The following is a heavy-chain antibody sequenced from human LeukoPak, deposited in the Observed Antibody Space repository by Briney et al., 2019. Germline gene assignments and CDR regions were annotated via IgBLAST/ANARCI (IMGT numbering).Heavy chain of an antibody. CDR2: IYYSGST. CDR1: GASISSSSYY. CDR3: ARVLPGTDAFDI. Sequence: SETLSLTCTVSGASISSSSYYWSWIRQHPGKGLEWIGYIYYSGSTYYNPSLKSRVTISVGTSKNQFSLKLSSVTAADTAVYYCARVLPGTDAFDIWGQGTMVTVSS. J-gene: IGHJ3*02. V-gene: IGHV4-31*03. D-gene: IGHD6-13*01.